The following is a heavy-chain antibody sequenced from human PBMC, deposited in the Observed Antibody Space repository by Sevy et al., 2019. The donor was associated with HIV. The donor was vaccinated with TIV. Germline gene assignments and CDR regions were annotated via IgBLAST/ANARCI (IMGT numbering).Heavy chain of an antibody. CDR3: AKERGIMITFGYIYYFDY. Sequence: GGSLRLSCAASGFTFSSDGMHWVRQAPGKGLEWVAVISYDGSNKYYADSVKGRFTISRDNSKNTLYLQMNSLRAEDTAVYYCAKERGIMITFGYIYYFDYWGQGTLVTVSS. D-gene: IGHD3-16*01. CDR1: GFTFSSDG. CDR2: ISYDGSNK. J-gene: IGHJ4*02. V-gene: IGHV3-30*18.